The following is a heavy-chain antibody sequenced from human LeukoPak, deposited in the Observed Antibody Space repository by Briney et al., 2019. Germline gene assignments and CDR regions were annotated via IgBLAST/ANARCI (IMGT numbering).Heavy chain of an antibody. V-gene: IGHV3-21*01. CDR2: ISSSSSYI. D-gene: IGHD3-22*01. Sequence: PGGSLRLSCAASGFTFSSYSMNWVRQAPGKGLEWVSSISSSSSYIYYADSVKGRFTISRDNAKNSLYLQMNSLRAEDTAVYYCPRGRERMYYCDSSGYYYFDYWGQGTLVTVSS. CDR1: GFTFSSYS. CDR3: PRGRERMYYCDSSGYYYFDY. J-gene: IGHJ4*02.